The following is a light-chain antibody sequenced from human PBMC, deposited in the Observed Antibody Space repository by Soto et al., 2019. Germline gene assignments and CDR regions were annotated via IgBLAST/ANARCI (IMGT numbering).Light chain of an antibody. V-gene: IGKV1-5*03. CDR3: QHYNSYSEV. CDR1: QTISSW. J-gene: IGKJ1*01. Sequence: DIQMTQSPSTLSGSVGDRVTITCRASQTISSWLAWYQQKPGKAPKLLIYKASTLKSGVPSPFSGSGSGTEFTLTISSLQPDDFANYYCQHYNSYSEVFGQGTKVELK. CDR2: KAS.